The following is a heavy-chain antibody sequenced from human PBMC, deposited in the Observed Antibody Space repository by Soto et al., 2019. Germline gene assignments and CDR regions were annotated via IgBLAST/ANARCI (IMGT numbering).Heavy chain of an antibody. Sequence: EASVKVSCKVSGYTLTELSMHWVRQAPGKGLEWMGGFDPEDGETIYAQKFQGRVTMTRNTSTGTAYMELSSLRSEDTAVYYCARGRGPRIRRVKSYYMDVWGKGTTVTVSS. CDR2: FDPEDGET. CDR3: ARGRGPRIRRVKSYYMDV. D-gene: IGHD3-10*01. CDR1: GYTLTELS. V-gene: IGHV1-24*01. J-gene: IGHJ6*03.